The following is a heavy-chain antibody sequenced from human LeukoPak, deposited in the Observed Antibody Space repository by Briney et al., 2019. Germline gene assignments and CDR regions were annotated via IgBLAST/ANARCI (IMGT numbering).Heavy chain of an antibody. Sequence: GGSLRLPCEASEIRLFTYAMIWLRQAPGRGLEWVAGISARAGSAYYRDSLKGRLTLSRDNSKNTLYLQMNDLRPEDTARYYCAKEGSGWFDRRYFDNWGQGTLLTVSS. CDR2: ISARAGSA. CDR3: AKEGSGWFDRRYFDN. J-gene: IGHJ4*02. CDR1: EIRLFTYA. D-gene: IGHD6-19*01. V-gene: IGHV3-23*02.